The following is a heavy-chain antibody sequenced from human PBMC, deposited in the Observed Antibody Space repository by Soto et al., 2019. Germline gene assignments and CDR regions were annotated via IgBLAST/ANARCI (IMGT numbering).Heavy chain of an antibody. J-gene: IGHJ4*02. CDR2: ISSSSSYI. Sequence: EVQLVESGGGLVKPGGSLRLSCAASGFTFSSYSMNWVRQAPGKGLEWVSSISSSSSYIYYADSVKGRFTISRDNAKNSLYLQMNSLRAEDTAVYYCASPLVGALGVGYWGQGTLVTVSS. D-gene: IGHD1-26*01. CDR3: ASPLVGALGVGY. CDR1: GFTFSSYS. V-gene: IGHV3-21*01.